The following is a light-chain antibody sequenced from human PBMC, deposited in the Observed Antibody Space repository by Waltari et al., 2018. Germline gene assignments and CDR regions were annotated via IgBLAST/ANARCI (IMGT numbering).Light chain of an antibody. CDR1: QSVSSN. V-gene: IGKV3-15*01. CDR2: GAS. CDR3: QHYNNWPHWT. J-gene: IGKJ1*01. Sequence: EIVMTQSPATMSASPGERATLSCRASQSVSSNLAWYQQKRGQAPRLLIYGASTRAAGIPARFSGSGSGTEFTLTISSLQSEDFAVYYCQHYNNWPHWTFGQGTKVEIK.